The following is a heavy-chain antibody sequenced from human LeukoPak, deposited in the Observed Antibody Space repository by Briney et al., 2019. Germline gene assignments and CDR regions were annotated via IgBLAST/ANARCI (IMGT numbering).Heavy chain of an antibody. Sequence: ASVRVSCKASGYTFTGYYMHWVRQAPGQGLEWMGWINPNSGGTNYAQKFQGRVTMTRDTSISTAYMELSRLRSDDTAVYYCARVSGGIIVVVPAAMGSFDYWGQGTQVTVSS. D-gene: IGHD2-2*01. CDR3: ARVSGGIIVVVPAAMGSFDY. CDR2: INPNSGGT. CDR1: GYTFTGYY. V-gene: IGHV1-2*02. J-gene: IGHJ4*02.